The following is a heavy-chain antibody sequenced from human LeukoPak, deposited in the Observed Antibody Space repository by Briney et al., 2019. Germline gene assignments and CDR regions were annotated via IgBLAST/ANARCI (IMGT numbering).Heavy chain of an antibody. D-gene: IGHD3-10*01. V-gene: IGHV4-59*08. Sequence: PSETLSLTCTVSGGAISSYYWSWIRQPPGKGLEWIGFIHYSGSTHYTPSLQSRVPISVDTSKNQFSLRLSSVTAADPAVYYCARPTYGSGSYYDYWGQGTLVTVSS. J-gene: IGHJ4*02. CDR1: GGAISSYY. CDR2: IHYSGST. CDR3: ARPTYGSGSYYDY.